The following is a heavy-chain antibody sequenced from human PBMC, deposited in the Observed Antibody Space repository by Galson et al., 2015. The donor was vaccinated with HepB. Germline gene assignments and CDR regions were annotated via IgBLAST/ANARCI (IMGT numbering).Heavy chain of an antibody. J-gene: IGHJ4*02. CDR1: GFSFSDSA. Sequence: SLRLSCAASGFSFSDSAMKCVRQAPRKGLEWVSSINSGSTSIHYADSLRGRVTISRDNTKNSLYLQMNSLQVEDTAVYYCARGGGSFGYWGQGTLVTVSS. CDR2: INSGSTSI. CDR3: ARGGGSFGY. D-gene: IGHD1-26*01. V-gene: IGHV3-21*06.